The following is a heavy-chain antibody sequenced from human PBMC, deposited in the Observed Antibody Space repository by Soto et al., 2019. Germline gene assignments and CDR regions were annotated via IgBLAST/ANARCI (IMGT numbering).Heavy chain of an antibody. J-gene: IGHJ6*02. V-gene: IGHV1-69*08. CDR2: IIPILGET. CDR1: GTIFSSYT. D-gene: IGHD3-16*01. CDR3: ARGLGGRMDD. Sequence: QVQLVQSGAEVKKPGSSVRVSCKASGTIFSSYTISWVRQAPGQGPEWMGRIIPILGETNSAQKFQDRVTLTADKSTNTAYMELNSLRLEDTAVYYCARGLGGRMDDWGQGTTVTVSS.